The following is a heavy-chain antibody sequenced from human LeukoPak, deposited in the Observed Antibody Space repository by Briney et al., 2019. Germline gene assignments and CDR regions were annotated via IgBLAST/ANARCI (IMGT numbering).Heavy chain of an antibody. J-gene: IGHJ4*02. Sequence: SETLSLTCAVSGGSISSGGYSWTWIRQPPGKGLEWIGYIYTSGSTNCNPSLKSRVTMSVDTSKNLFSLKLSSVTAADTAVYYCARVTGIAVAGTYYWGQGTLVTVSS. CDR2: IYTSGST. D-gene: IGHD6-19*01. CDR3: ARVTGIAVAGTYY. V-gene: IGHV4-61*08. CDR1: GGSISSGGYS.